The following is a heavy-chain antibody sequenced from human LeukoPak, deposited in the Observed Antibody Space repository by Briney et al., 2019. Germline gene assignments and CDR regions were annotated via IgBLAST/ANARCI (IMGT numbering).Heavy chain of an antibody. V-gene: IGHV1-46*01. D-gene: IGHD4-23*01. Sequence: ASVKVSCKASGYIFTSYYMHWVRQAPGQGLECMGIINPDRGRTSYAQKFQDRVTMTRDTSTSTVYMELSSLRADDTAVYYCAKDLRWDHPGFDPWGQGTLVIVSS. CDR2: INPDRGRT. J-gene: IGHJ5*02. CDR1: GYIFTSYY. CDR3: AKDLRWDHPGFDP.